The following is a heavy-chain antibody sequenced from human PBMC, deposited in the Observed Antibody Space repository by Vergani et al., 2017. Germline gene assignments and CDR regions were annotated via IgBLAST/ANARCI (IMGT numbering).Heavy chain of an antibody. V-gene: IGHV3-23*01. CDR3: VKDAGSYENFFDS. CDR2: LTGGGGST. CDR1: GCTFSTYA. D-gene: IGHD1-26*01. J-gene: IGHJ4*02. Sequence: EVQLLESGGRVKQPGGSVRLSCAASGCTFSTYAMHWVRQAPGKGLEWVSALTGGGGSTYYADSFKGRFIIARDNSRDTPYLQMNSLRPEDTATYYCVKDAGSYENFFDSWAKGTLSTVSS.